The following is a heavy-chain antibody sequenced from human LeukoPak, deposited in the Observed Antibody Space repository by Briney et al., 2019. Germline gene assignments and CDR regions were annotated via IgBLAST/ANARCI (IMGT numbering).Heavy chain of an antibody. CDR1: GFTFSSYA. V-gene: IGHV3-30-3*01. Sequence: PGGSLRLSCAASGFTFSSYAMHWVRQAPGKGLEWVAVISYDGSNKYYADSVKGRFTISRDNSKNTLYLQMNSLRAEDTAVYYCAREKSHQGPTEGNDYYYYYGMDVWGQGTTVTVSS. CDR2: ISYDGSNK. D-gene: IGHD1-1*01. J-gene: IGHJ6*02. CDR3: AREKSHQGPTEGNDYYYYYGMDV.